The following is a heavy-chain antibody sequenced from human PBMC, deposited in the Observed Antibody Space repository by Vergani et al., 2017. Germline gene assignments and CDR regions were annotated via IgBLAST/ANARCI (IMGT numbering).Heavy chain of an antibody. CDR2: IKQDGSEK. Sequence: EVQLVESGGGLVQPGGSLRLSCAASGFTFSSYWMSWVRQAPGKGLEWVANIKQDGSEKYYVDSVKGRFTISRDNAKNSLYLQMNSLRAEDTAVYYCARVNLAARRSRTFDYWGQGTLVTVSS. D-gene: IGHD6-6*01. V-gene: IGHV3-7*01. CDR3: ARVNLAARRSRTFDY. J-gene: IGHJ4*02. CDR1: GFTFSSYW.